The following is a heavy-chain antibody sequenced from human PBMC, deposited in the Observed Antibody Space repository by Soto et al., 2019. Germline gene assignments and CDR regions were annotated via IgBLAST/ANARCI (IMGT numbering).Heavy chain of an antibody. V-gene: IGHV4-34*01. CDR2: INHSGST. D-gene: IGHD4-17*01. Sequence: PSETLSLTCAVYGGSFSGYYWSWIRQPPGKGLEWIGEINHSGSTNYNPSLKSRVTISVDTSKNQFSLKLSSVTAADTAVYYCARGMSRLRWPPRWFAPWGQGTLVTVTS. J-gene: IGHJ5*02. CDR3: ARGMSRLRWPPRWFAP. CDR1: GGSFSGYY.